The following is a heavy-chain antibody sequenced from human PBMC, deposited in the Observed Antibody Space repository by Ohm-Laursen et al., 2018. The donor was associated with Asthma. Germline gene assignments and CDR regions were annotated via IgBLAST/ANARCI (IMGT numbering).Heavy chain of an antibody. CDR1: GYTFTSYG. V-gene: IGHV1-18*01. CDR2: ISVYNGNT. D-gene: IGHD1-20*01. CDR3: AREWVGITGTLDY. J-gene: IGHJ4*02. Sequence: SVKVSCKASGYTFTSYGIAWVRQAPGQGLEWMEWISVYNGNTNYAQKLQGRVTMTTDTSTSTAYMELRSLRSDDTAVYYCAREWVGITGTLDYWGQGTLVTVSS.